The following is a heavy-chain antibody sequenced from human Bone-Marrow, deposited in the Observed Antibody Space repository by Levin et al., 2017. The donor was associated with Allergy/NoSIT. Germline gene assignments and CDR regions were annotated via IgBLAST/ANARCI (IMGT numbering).Heavy chain of an antibody. D-gene: IGHD5-24*01. J-gene: IGHJ6*02. V-gene: IGHV4-39*07. Sequence: SETLSLTCTVSGGSISSSSYYWGWIRQPPGTGLEWIGSIYYSGSTYYNPSLKSRVTISVDTSKNQFSLKLSSVTAADTAVYYCPRVVERIPWDYYYGMDVWGQGTTVTVSS. CDR1: GGSISSSSYY. CDR3: PRVVERIPWDYYYGMDV. CDR2: IYYSGST.